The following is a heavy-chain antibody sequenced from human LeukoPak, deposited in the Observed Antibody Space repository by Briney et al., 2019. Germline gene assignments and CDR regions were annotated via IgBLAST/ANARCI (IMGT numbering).Heavy chain of an antibody. D-gene: IGHD3-22*01. CDR3: ARQSTPKYYYDSSGYPYYFDY. V-gene: IGHV4-39*01. CDR2: IYYSGST. CDR1: GGSISSSSYY. J-gene: IGHJ4*02. Sequence: PSETLSLTCTVSGGSISSSSYYWGWIRQPPGKGLEWIGSIYYSGSTYYNPSLKSRVTISVDTSKNQFSLKLSSVTAADTAVYYCARQSTPKYYYDSSGYPYYFDYWGQGTLVTVSS.